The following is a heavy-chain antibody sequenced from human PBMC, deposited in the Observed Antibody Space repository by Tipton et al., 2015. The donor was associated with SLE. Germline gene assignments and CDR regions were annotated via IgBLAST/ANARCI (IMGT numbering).Heavy chain of an antibody. CDR1: GGSFSGYY. CDR3: ARGEFAGVVAATYYYYGMDV. V-gene: IGHV4-34*01. Sequence: TLSLTCAVYGGSFSGYYWSWIRQPPGKGLEWIGEINHSGSTNYNPSLKSRVTISVDTSKNQFSLKLSSVTAADTAVYYCARGEFAGVVAATYYYYGMDVWGQGTTVTVSS. CDR2: INHSGST. D-gene: IGHD2-15*01. J-gene: IGHJ6*02.